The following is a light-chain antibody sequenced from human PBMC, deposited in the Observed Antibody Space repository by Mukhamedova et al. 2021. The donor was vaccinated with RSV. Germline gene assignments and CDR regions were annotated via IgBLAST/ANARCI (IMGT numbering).Light chain of an antibody. J-gene: IGLJ2*01. CDR2: DVN. Sequence: SDVGGYNYVSWYQQHPGKAPKLMIYDVNKRPSGVSNRFSGSKSANTASLTISGLQAEDEADYYCCSYGGSSTLVVFGGGTKLTV. V-gene: IGLV2-23*02. CDR1: SDVGGYNY. CDR3: CSYGGSSTLVV.